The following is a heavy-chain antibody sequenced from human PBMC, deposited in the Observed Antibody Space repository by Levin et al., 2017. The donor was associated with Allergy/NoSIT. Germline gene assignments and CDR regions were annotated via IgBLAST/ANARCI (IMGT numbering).Heavy chain of an antibody. Sequence: GGSLRLSCAASGFTFRSYAMSWVRQAPGKGLEWVSAISGGGGSTYYADSVKGRFTISRDNSKNTLYLQMNSLRAEDTAVYYCAKDFYGDLGTVFDYWGQGTLVTVSS. CDR3: AKDFYGDLGTVFDY. D-gene: IGHD4-17*01. CDR2: ISGGGGST. J-gene: IGHJ4*02. V-gene: IGHV3-23*01. CDR1: GFTFRSYA.